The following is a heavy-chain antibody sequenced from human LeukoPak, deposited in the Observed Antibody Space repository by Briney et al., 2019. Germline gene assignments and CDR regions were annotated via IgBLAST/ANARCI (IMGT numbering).Heavy chain of an antibody. Sequence: PGGSLRLSCAASGFRFSNYWIHWVRQAPPKGLVWVSRIRTDGGSTAYADFVKGRFTISRDNAKNTVYLQMNSLRADDTAVYYCARDMETGGRAFDSWGQGTLVTVS. CDR3: ARDMETGGRAFDS. CDR1: GFRFSNYW. CDR2: IRTDGGST. D-gene: IGHD2-8*02. V-gene: IGHV3-74*01. J-gene: IGHJ4*02.